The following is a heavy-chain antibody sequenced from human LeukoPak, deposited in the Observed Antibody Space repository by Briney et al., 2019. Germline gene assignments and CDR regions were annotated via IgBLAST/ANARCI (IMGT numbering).Heavy chain of an antibody. J-gene: IGHJ4*02. CDR2: ISGSGGGT. CDR1: GFTFSSYA. Sequence: GGSLRLSCAASGFTFSSYAMSWVRQAPGKGLEWVSTISGSGGGTYYADSVEGRFTISRDNSKNTLYLQMNSLRAEDTAVYYCAKRVVRGGEYFDYWGQGTLVTVSS. D-gene: IGHD3-10*01. V-gene: IGHV3-23*01. CDR3: AKRVVRGGEYFDY.